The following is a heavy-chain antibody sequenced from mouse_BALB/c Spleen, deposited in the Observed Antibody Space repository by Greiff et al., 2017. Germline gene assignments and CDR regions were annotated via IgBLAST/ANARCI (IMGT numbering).Heavy chain of an antibody. V-gene: IGHV1-7*01. CDR1: GYTFTSYW. J-gene: IGHJ4*01. Sequence: QVQLKQSGAELAKPGASVKMSCKASGYTFTSYWMHWVKQRPGQGLEWIGYINPSTGYTEYNQKFKDKATLTADKSSSTAYMQLSSLTSEDSAVYYCARSRYEAMDYWGQGTSVTVSS. CDR3: ARSRYEAMDY. CDR2: INPSTGYT. D-gene: IGHD2-14*01.